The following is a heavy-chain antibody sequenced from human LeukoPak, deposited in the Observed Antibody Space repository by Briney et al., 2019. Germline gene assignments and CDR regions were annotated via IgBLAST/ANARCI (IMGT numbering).Heavy chain of an antibody. V-gene: IGHV3-7*01. CDR2: IKEDGSEQ. J-gene: IGHJ4*02. CDR1: GFTFSVYS. CDR3: ARDYGSGSYYNTAY. D-gene: IGHD3-10*01. Sequence: GGSLRLSCAASGFTFSVYSMSWVRQAPGKGLEWVANIKEDGSEQYYVDSVKGRFTISRDNAKNSLYLQMNSLRAEDTAVYYCARDYGSGSYYNTAYWGQGTLVTVSS.